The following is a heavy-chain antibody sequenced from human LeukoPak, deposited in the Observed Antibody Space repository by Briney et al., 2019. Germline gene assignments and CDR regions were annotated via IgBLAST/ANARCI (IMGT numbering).Heavy chain of an antibody. J-gene: IGHJ3*02. V-gene: IGHV4-39*01. D-gene: IGHD1-14*01. CDR3: ARQPSSTTAFDI. CDR2: IYYSGIT. CDR1: GGSATSSDYY. Sequence: SETLSLTCTVSGGSATSSDYYWGWIRQPPGMGLEWIGTIYYSGITYYNPSLNGRLTISVDTYNNRLSLRLSSVTAADTAVYYCARQPSSTTAFDIWGQGTLVTVSS.